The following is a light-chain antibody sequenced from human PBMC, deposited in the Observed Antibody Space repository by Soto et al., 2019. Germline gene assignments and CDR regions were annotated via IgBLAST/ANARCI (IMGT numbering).Light chain of an antibody. CDR2: WAS. J-gene: IGKJ1*01. V-gene: IGKV4-1*01. Sequence: DIVMTQSPDSLAVSLGERATINCKSSQSLFYSSNNKDYLAWYQQKPGQPPKLLIYWASIRDSGVPDRFSGIGSGTDFTHTISSLQAEDVAVYYCQQYYSSPTWTFGQGTKVDIK. CDR3: QQYYSSPTWT. CDR1: QSLFYSSNNKDY.